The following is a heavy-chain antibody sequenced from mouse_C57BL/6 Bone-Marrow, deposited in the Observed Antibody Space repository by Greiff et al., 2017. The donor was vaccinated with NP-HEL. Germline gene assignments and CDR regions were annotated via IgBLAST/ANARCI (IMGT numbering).Heavy chain of an antibody. Sequence: EVKVEESGGGLVKPGGSLKLSCAASGFTFSDYGMHWVRQAPEKGLEWVAYISSGSSTIYYADTVKGRFTISRDNAKNTLFLQMTSLRSEDTAMYYCARKLDFDYWGQGTTLTVSS. CDR1: GFTFSDYG. CDR2: ISSGSSTI. CDR3: ARKLDFDY. V-gene: IGHV5-17*01. J-gene: IGHJ2*01.